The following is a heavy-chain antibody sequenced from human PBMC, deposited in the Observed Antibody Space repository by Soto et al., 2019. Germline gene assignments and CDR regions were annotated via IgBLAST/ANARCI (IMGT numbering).Heavy chain of an antibody. D-gene: IGHD2-21*02. V-gene: IGHV4-39*01. CDR1: GDSISSRSYY. J-gene: IGHJ4*02. CDR2: IYYSGST. CDR3: ARQRTSVVTQAYFDV. Sequence: SETLSLTCTVTGDSISSRSYYWGWIRQPPGKGLEWIGSIYYSGSTYNNPSLRSRVSMSIDTYKDQFSLKLKSVTAADTALYFCARQRTSVVTQAYFDVWCPGYLVT.